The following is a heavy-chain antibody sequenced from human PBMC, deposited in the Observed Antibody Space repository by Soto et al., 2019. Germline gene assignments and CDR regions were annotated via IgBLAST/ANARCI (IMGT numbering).Heavy chain of an antibody. CDR3: ARAPAGTSPFFDY. CDR2: ISSRGNTI. Sequence: PGGPLRLSCAASGFNFSDYYLSWIRQAPGKGLEWVSYISSRGNTIYYAESVKGRFTISRDNAKNSLYLQMNSLRAEDSAVYYCARAPAGTSPFFDYWGQGALVTVSS. J-gene: IGHJ4*02. V-gene: IGHV3-11*01. D-gene: IGHD6-13*01. CDR1: GFNFSDYY.